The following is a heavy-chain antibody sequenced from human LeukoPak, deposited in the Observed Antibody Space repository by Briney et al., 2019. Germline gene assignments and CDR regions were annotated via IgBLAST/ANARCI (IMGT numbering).Heavy chain of an antibody. Sequence: GGSLRLSCAASGFTFSSYAMSWVRQAPGKGLEWVSAISGSGGSTYYADSVKGRFTISRDNSKNTLYLQMNSLRAEDTAVYYCANGYSGPYYYYYGMDVWGQGTTVTVSS. J-gene: IGHJ6*02. CDR2: ISGSGGST. D-gene: IGHD6-13*01. CDR1: GFTFSSYA. CDR3: ANGYSGPYYYYYGMDV. V-gene: IGHV3-23*01.